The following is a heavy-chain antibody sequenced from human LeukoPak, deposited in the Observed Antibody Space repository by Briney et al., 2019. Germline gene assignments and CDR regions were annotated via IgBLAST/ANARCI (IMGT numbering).Heavy chain of an antibody. Sequence: PSETLSLTCAVSGGSISGYYWSWIRQPPGRGLEWIAYIYYTGTTNQNPSLKSRATISLDTSKTQFSLKLSSVTAADTAVYYCARHINKRFDFWGQGTLVTVSS. CDR1: GGSISGYY. J-gene: IGHJ4*02. CDR3: ARHINKRFDF. D-gene: IGHD1/OR15-1a*01. V-gene: IGHV4-59*08. CDR2: IYYTGTT.